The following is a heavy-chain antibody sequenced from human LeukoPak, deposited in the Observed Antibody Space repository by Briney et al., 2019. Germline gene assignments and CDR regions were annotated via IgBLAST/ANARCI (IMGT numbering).Heavy chain of an antibody. CDR2: IYPDDSDT. Sequence: GESLKISCKASGYTFTSYWIGWVRQMPGKGLEWMGIIYPDDSDTGYSPSFQGQVTISADKSISTAYLQWSSLKASDTAMYYCARERSSQGYFDFWGQGTLVTVSS. D-gene: IGHD6-6*01. V-gene: IGHV5-51*01. CDR3: ARERSSQGYFDF. J-gene: IGHJ4*02. CDR1: GYTFTSYW.